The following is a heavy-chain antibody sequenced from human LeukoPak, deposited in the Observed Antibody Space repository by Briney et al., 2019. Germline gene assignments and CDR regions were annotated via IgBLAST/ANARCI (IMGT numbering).Heavy chain of an antibody. D-gene: IGHD6-13*01. CDR1: GYSFTSYW. CDR2: IYPSDSDT. J-gene: IGHJ3*02. Sequence: GESLKISCKGPGYSFTSYWIGWVRQMPGKGLEWMGIIYPSDSDTRYSPSFQGQVTISADKSISTAYLQWSSLKASDTAMYYCARQRRNGGIAASNDAFDIWGQGTMVTVSS. V-gene: IGHV5-51*01. CDR3: ARQRRNGGIAASNDAFDI.